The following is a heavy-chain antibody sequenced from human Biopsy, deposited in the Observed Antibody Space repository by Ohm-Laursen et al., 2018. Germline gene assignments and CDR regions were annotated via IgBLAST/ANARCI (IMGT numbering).Heavy chain of an antibody. J-gene: IGHJ3*01. CDR1: DYSIRNFY. D-gene: IGHD3-3*01. Sequence: SDTLSLTCTVSDYSIRNFYWTWIRQPPGQGLEWIGHASYSGYTNYNPSLKSRVTISGYTSKNHFSLNLRSVTAADTAVYSCARLGNFWNAEDGLDLWGLGTMVTVSS. V-gene: IGHV4-59*08. CDR3: ARLGNFWNAEDGLDL. CDR2: ASYSGYT.